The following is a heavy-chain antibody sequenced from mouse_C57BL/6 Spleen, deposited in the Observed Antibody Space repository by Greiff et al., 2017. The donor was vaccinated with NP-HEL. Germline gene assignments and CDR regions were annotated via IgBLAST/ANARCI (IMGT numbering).Heavy chain of an antibody. CDR3: AREAYGSSYGGFAY. Sequence: QVQLQQSGPELVKPGASVKISCKASGYAFSSSWMNWVKQRPGKGLEWIGRIYPGDGDTNYNGKFKGKATLTADKSSSTAYMQLSSLTSEDSAVYFCAREAYGSSYGGFAYWGQGTLVTVSA. CDR2: IYPGDGDT. D-gene: IGHD1-1*01. V-gene: IGHV1-82*01. CDR1: GYAFSSSW. J-gene: IGHJ3*01.